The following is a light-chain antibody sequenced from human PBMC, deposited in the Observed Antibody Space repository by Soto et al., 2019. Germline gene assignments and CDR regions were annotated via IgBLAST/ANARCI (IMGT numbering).Light chain of an antibody. CDR2: GAS. V-gene: IGKV3-20*01. CDR3: QQYAS. J-gene: IGKJ1*01. Sequence: EIVLTQSPGTLSLSPGERATLSCRASQSVSSSYLAWYQQKPGQAPRLLIYGASNRATGIPDRFSGSGSGTDFTLTISRLEPEDFAVYYCQQYASFGQGTKVEIK. CDR1: QSVSSSY.